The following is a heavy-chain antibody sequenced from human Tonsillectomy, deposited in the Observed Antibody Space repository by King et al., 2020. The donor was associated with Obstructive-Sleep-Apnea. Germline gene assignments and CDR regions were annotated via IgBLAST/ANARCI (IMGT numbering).Heavy chain of an antibody. CDR1: GFTFSNAW. Sequence: VQLVESGGGLVKPGGSLRLACAASGFTFSNAWMSWVRQAPGKGLEWGGRIKSKTDGGTTDYAAPVKGRFTISRDDSKNTLYLQMNSLKTEDTAVYYCSRIAAAYYYYYGMDVWGQGTTVTVSS. D-gene: IGHD6-13*01. CDR3: SRIAAAYYYYYGMDV. J-gene: IGHJ6*02. CDR2: IKSKTDGGTT. V-gene: IGHV3-15*01.